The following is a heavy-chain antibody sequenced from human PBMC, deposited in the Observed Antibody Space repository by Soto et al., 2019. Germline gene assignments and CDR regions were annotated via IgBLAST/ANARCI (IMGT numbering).Heavy chain of an antibody. CDR2: LNPSGGPT. V-gene: IGHV1-46*01. CDR3: AFGRPTASSWLDP. D-gene: IGHD2-2*01. CDR1: GYIFTTYN. J-gene: IGHJ5*02. Sequence: QEQLVQSGTEVKKPGASVRVSCKAFGYIFTTYNIHWLRQAPGQGLEWMGMLNPSGGPTSYAEKFQCRVTMTSDTSTTTVYMELSSLTSEDTAVYYCAFGRPTASSWLDPWGQGTLVSVSS.